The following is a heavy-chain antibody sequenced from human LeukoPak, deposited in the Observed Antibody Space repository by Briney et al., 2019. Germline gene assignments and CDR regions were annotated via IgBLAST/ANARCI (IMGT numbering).Heavy chain of an antibody. CDR3: ARASRIVATPKRWGSSIYYFDY. CDR1: GGSFSGYY. J-gene: IGHJ4*02. CDR2: INHSGST. Sequence: TSETLSLTCAVYGGSFSGYYWSWIRQPPGKGLEWIGEINHSGSTNYNPSLKSRVTISVDTSKNQFSLKLSSVTAADTAVYYCARASRIVATPKRWGSSIYYFDYWGQGTLVTVSS. D-gene: IGHD5-12*01. V-gene: IGHV4-34*01.